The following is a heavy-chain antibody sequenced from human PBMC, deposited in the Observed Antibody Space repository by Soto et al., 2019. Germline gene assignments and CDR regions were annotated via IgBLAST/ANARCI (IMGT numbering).Heavy chain of an antibody. CDR3: AKDWRNYGLESSSWTELKYYYYYYYMDV. Sequence: EVQLLESGGGLVQPGGSLRLSCAASGFTFSSYAMSWVRQAPGKGLEWVSAISGSGGSTYYADSVKGRFTISRDNSKNTLYLQMNSLRAEDTAVYYCAKDWRNYGLESSSWTELKYYYYYYYMDVWGKGTTVTVSS. D-gene: IGHD6-13*01. CDR1: GFTFSSYA. J-gene: IGHJ6*03. CDR2: ISGSGGST. V-gene: IGHV3-23*01.